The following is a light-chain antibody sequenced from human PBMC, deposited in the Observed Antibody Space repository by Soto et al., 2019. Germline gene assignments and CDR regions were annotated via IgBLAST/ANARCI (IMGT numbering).Light chain of an antibody. CDR2: KAS. Sequence: DIQMTQSPSTLSGSVGDRVTITCRASQTISSWLAWYQQKPGKAPKLLIYKASTLNSGVPSRFRGSGSGTEFTLTISSLQPDDFATYYCQHYNSYSEAFGQGTKVEL. J-gene: IGKJ1*01. V-gene: IGKV1-5*03. CDR1: QTISSW. CDR3: QHYNSYSEA.